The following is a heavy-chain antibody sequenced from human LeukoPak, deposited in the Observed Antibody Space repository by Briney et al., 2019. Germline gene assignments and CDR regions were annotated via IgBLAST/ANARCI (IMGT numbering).Heavy chain of an antibody. CDR2: VYYSGST. V-gene: IGHV4-59*12. CDR1: GASITSYY. CDR3: ARDRVYNWFDP. J-gene: IGHJ5*02. Sequence: SETLSLTCTVSGASITSYYWTWIRQPPGKGLEWIGYVYYSGSTNYNPSLKSRVTISVDTSKNQFSLKLSSVTAADTAVYYCARDRVYNWFDPWGQGTLVTVSS.